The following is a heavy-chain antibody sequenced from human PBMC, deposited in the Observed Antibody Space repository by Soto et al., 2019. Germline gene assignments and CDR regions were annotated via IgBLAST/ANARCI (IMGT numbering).Heavy chain of an antibody. J-gene: IGHJ5*02. CDR1: GGFISSSSYY. CDR3: ARHESVGATSWFDP. CDR2: IYYSGST. D-gene: IGHD1-26*01. V-gene: IGHV4-39*01. Sequence: SETLSLTCTVSGGFISSSSYYWGWIRQPPGKGLEWIGSIYYSGSTYYNPSLKSRVTISVDTSKNQFSLKLSSVTAADTAVYYCARHESVGATSWFDPWGQGTLVTVSS.